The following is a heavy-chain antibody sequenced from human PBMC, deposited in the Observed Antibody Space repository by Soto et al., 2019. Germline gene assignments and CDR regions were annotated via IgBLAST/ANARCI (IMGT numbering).Heavy chain of an antibody. V-gene: IGHV1-69*13. Sequence: SVKVSCKASGGTFSGYAISWVRQAPGQGLEWMGGIIPIFGTANYAQKFQGRVTITADESTSTAYMELSSLRSEDTAVYYCARDSGSSWYGYSGPFDYWGQGTLVTVSS. CDR2: IIPIFGTA. CDR3: ARDSGSSWYGYSGPFDY. D-gene: IGHD6-13*01. CDR1: GGTFSGYA. J-gene: IGHJ4*02.